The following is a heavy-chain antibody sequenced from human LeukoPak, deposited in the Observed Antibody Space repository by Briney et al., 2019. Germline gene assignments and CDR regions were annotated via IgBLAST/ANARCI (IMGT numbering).Heavy chain of an antibody. Sequence: PSETLSLTCTVSGGSISSGGYYWSWIRQHPGKGLEWIGYIYYSGSTYYNPPLKSRVTISVDTSKNQFSLKLSSVTAADTAVYYCARAQYSYGPFDYWGQGTLVTVSS. CDR2: IYYSGST. D-gene: IGHD5-18*01. J-gene: IGHJ4*02. CDR3: ARAQYSYGPFDY. V-gene: IGHV4-31*03. CDR1: GGSISSGGYY.